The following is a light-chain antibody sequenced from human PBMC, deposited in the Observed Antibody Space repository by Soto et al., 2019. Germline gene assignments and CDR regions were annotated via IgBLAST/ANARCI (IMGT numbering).Light chain of an antibody. Sequence: QSVLTQPPSVSAAPGQKVTISCSGSTSNIGNNYVSWFQQLPGTAPKLLIYENDKRPSGIPDRFSGSTSGTSATLGITGLQTGDEADYYCGTWDSSLSVYVFATGTKVTAL. J-gene: IGLJ1*01. CDR3: GTWDSSLSVYV. CDR1: TSNIGNNY. CDR2: END. V-gene: IGLV1-51*02.